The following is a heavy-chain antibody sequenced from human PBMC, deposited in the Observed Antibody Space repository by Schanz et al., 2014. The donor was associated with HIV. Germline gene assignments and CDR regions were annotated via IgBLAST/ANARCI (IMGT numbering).Heavy chain of an antibody. V-gene: IGHV3-66*01. Sequence: EVHLLESGGDLVQPGGSLRLSCAASGFSFSRYGITWVRQAPGKGLEWVSVLYTGDSTYYTDSVKGRFTISRDNSKNTLYLQMNSLRAEDTAVYYCALSRPSGYGGSWYFDLWGRGTLVAVSS. CDR3: ALSRPSGYGGSWYFDL. D-gene: IGHD2-15*01. CDR1: GFSFSRYG. J-gene: IGHJ2*01. CDR2: LYTGDST.